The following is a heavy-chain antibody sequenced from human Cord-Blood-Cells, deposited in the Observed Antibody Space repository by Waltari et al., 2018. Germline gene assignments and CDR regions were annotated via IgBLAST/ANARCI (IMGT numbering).Heavy chain of an antibody. V-gene: IGHV3-53*01. CDR1: GCTVSSNY. CDR2: IYSGGST. Sequence: EVQLVESGGGLIHAGGSLRLSCAASGCTVSSNYMCWLRQSPGKGLGWVSVIYSGGSTYYADSVKGRFTISRDNSKNTLYLQMNSLRAEDTAVYYCARASNWGFPVGGFDYWGQGTLVTVSS. D-gene: IGHD7-27*01. J-gene: IGHJ4*02. CDR3: ARASNWGFPVGGFDY.